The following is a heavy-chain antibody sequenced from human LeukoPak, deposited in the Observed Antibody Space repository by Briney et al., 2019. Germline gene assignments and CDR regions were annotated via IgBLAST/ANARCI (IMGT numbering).Heavy chain of an antibody. CDR3: AKALGPIVVVGALRS. D-gene: IGHD3-22*01. Sequence: KSGGSLRLSCAASGFTFSDYYMSWIRQAPGKGLEWVSYISSSSSTIYYADSVKGRFTISRDNAKNSLYLQMNSLRAEDTALYYCAKALGPIVVVGALRSWGQGTLVTVSS. J-gene: IGHJ4*02. V-gene: IGHV3-11*01. CDR1: GFTFSDYY. CDR2: ISSSSSTI.